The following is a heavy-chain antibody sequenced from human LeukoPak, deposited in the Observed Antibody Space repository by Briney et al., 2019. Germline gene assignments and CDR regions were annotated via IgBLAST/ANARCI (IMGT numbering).Heavy chain of an antibody. V-gene: IGHV4-39*07. D-gene: IGHD3-3*02. CDR1: GVSISSSNSY. Sequence: SETLSLTCTVSGVSISSSNSYWGWIRQPPGKGLEWIGSIYYSGSTYYNPSLKSRVTISVDTSKNQFSLKLSSVTAADTAVYYCARDIRGMDAFDIWGQGTMVTVSS. J-gene: IGHJ3*02. CDR2: IYYSGST. CDR3: ARDIRGMDAFDI.